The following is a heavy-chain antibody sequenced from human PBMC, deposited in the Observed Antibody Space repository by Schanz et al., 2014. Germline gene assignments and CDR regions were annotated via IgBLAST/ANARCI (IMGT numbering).Heavy chain of an antibody. D-gene: IGHD1-26*01. V-gene: IGHV3-23*04. Sequence: EVQLVESGGGLVQPGGSLRLSCAASRFTFSNYAMSWVRQAPGKGLEWVSAISGSGRDTYYAASVKGRFTISRDNSKNTLSLQMNSLRAEDTAVYYCARERPRKGDFDYWGQGTLVTVSS. CDR1: RFTFSNYA. CDR3: ARERPRKGDFDY. J-gene: IGHJ4*02. CDR2: ISGSGRDT.